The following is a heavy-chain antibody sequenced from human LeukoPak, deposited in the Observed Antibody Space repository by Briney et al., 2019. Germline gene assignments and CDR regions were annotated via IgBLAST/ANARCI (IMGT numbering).Heavy chain of an antibody. Sequence: GGSLRLSCAASGFIFNSFGMHWVRRAPGKGLEWVSYISSSRSIIYYADSVKGRFTISRDNAKNSLYLQMNSLRAEDTAVYYCARDGTTVTTSGALDAFDLWGQGTMVTVSS. CDR3: ARDGTTVTTSGALDAFDL. V-gene: IGHV3-48*01. D-gene: IGHD4-17*01. J-gene: IGHJ3*01. CDR1: GFIFNSFG. CDR2: ISSSRSII.